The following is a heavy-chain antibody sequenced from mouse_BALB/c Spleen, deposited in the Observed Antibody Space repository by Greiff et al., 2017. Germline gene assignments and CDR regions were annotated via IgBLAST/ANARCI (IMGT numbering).Heavy chain of an antibody. D-gene: IGHD4-1*01. V-gene: IGHV5-17*02. Sequence: EVKLVESGGGLVQPGGSRKLSCAASGFTFSSFGMHWVRQAPEKGLEWVAYISSGSSTIYYADTVKGRFTISRDNPKNTLFLQMTSLRSEDTAMYYCAREGDWDDAMDYWGQGTSVTVSS. CDR3: AREGDWDDAMDY. CDR2: ISSGSSTI. J-gene: IGHJ4*01. CDR1: GFTFSSFG.